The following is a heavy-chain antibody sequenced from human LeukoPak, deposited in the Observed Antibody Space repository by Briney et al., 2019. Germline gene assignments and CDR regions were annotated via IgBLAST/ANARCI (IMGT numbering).Heavy chain of an antibody. Sequence: GGSLRLSCAVSRLTFRGYWMRWVRQAPGKGLEWVAAINKDGTEKRYVDSVEGRFTISRDNARNSVYLQMTSLGAEDTAVYYCATYTQHFGAPGGADYWGLGTLVTVSS. CDR2: INKDGTEK. J-gene: IGHJ4*02. CDR1: RLTFRGYW. V-gene: IGHV3-7*03. CDR3: ATYTQHFGAPGGADY. D-gene: IGHD2-8*02.